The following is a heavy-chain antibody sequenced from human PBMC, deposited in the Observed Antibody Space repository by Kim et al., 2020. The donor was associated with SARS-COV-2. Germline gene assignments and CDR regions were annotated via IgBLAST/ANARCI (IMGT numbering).Heavy chain of an antibody. CDR2: ISYDGSNK. V-gene: IGHV3-30*04. D-gene: IGHD3-22*01. Sequence: GGSLRLSCAASGFTFSSYAMHWVRQAPGKGLEWVAVISYDGSNKYYADAVKGRFTISRDNSKTTQYLQMNSLRAEDTAVYYCARDRLGYYDSSGDPGYGMDVWGQGTTVTVSS. J-gene: IGHJ6*02. CDR3: ARDRLGYYDSSGDPGYGMDV. CDR1: GFTFSSYA.